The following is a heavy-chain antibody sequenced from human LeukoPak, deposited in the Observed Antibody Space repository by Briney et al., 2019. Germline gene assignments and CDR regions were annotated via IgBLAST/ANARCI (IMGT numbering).Heavy chain of an antibody. CDR1: GYTFTSYG. J-gene: IGHJ4*02. D-gene: IGHD2-21*02. CDR3: ARDRELGGAYCGGDCYPPPDY. V-gene: IGHV1-18*01. Sequence: ASVKVSCKASGYTFTSYGISWVRQAPGQGLEWMGWISAYNGNTNYAQKLQGRVTMTTDTSTSTAYMELRSLRSDDTAVYYCARDRELGGAYCGGDCYPPPDYWGQGTLVTVSS. CDR2: ISAYNGNT.